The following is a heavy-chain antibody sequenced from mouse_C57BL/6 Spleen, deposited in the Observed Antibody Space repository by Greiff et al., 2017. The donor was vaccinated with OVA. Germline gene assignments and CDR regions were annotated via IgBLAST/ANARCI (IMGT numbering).Heavy chain of an antibody. V-gene: IGHV1-69*01. CDR3: ARGDYYGSGYFDD. CDR2: IDPSDSYT. J-gene: IGHJ2*01. CDR1: GYTFTSYW. D-gene: IGHD1-1*01. Sequence: VQLQQPGAELVMPGASVKLSCKASGYTFTSYWMHWVKQRPGQGLEWIGEIDPSDSYTNYNQKFKGKSTLTVDKSSSTAYMQLSSLTSEDSAVYYCARGDYYGSGYFDDWGQGTTLTVSS.